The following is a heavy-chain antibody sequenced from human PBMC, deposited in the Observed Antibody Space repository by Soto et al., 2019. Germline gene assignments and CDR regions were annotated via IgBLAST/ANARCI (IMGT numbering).Heavy chain of an antibody. D-gene: IGHD5-12*01. V-gene: IGHV4-59*01. CDR1: GGSISSYY. CDR3: ARAPTVYSGYDPYWFDP. Sequence: SETLSLTCTVSGGSISSYYWSWIRRPPGKGLEWIGYIYYSGTTNYSPSLKSRVTISVDTSKNQFSLKLSSVTAADTAVYYCARAPTVYSGYDPYWFDPWGQGTLVTASS. J-gene: IGHJ5*02. CDR2: IYYSGTT.